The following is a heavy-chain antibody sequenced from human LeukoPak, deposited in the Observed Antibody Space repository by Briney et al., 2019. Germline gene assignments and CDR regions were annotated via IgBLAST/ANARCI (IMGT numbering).Heavy chain of an antibody. V-gene: IGHV6-1*01. J-gene: IGHJ3*02. D-gene: IGHD1-26*01. CDR3: ARGRYSGFDI. CDR2: TYYTSRWSN. CDR1: GDSLFTSGVA. Sequence: SQTLSLTCALSGDSLFTSGVAWNWIRQSPPRGLEWLGRTYYTSRWSNEYAVSLKSRITVNADTSKTPFSLQLSSVTPEDTALYYCARGRYSGFDIWGQGTTVTVSS.